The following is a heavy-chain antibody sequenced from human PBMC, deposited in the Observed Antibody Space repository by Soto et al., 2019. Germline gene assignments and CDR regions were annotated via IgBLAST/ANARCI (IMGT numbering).Heavy chain of an antibody. CDR1: GGSVSSSSYY. J-gene: IGHJ5*02. CDR2: IYYSGST. Sequence: PSETLSLTCTVSGGSVSSSSYYWGWVRQHPGKGLEWIGYIYYSGSTYYNPSLKSRVTISVDTSKNQFSLKLSSVTAADTAVYYCARELGGKKVVVAATQNWFDPWGQGTLVTVSS. V-gene: IGHV4-31*03. D-gene: IGHD2-15*01. CDR3: ARELGGKKVVVAATQNWFDP.